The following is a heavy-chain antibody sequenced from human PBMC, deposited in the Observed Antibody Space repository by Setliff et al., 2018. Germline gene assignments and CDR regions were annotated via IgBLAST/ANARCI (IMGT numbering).Heavy chain of an antibody. CDR1: GGSISSGDYY. J-gene: IGHJ4*02. Sequence: SETLSLTFTVSGGSISSGDYYWSWIRQPPGKGLEWIGYINHSGSTNYNPSLKSRVTISVDTSKNQFSLKLSSVTAADTALYYCTVYNTGSSKDHYWGQGTPVTVSS. CDR3: TVYNTGSSKDHY. V-gene: IGHV4-30-4*08. CDR2: INHSGST. D-gene: IGHD2-8*02.